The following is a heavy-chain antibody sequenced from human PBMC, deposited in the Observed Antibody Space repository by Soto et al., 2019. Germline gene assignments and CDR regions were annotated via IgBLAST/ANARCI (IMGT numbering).Heavy chain of an antibody. CDR3: ARDEGPIGRDYYSSGGQIQHYYGMHV. D-gene: IGHD3-10*01. CDR2: ISSSSSYI. V-gene: IGHV3-21*01. Sequence: PGGSLRLSCAASGFTFSSYSMNWVRQPPGKGLEWVSSISSSSSYIYYADSVKGRFTISRDNAKNSLYLQMNSLRAEDTAVYYCARDEGPIGRDYYSSGGQIQHYYGMHVWGQGTAV. J-gene: IGHJ6*02. CDR1: GFTFSSYS.